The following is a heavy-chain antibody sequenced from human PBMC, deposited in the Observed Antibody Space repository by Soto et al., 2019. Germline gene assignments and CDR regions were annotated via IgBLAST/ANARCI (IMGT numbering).Heavy chain of an antibody. V-gene: IGHV1-24*01. CDR1: GYTLTELS. Sequence: ASVKVSCKVSGYTLTELSMHWVRQAPGKGLEWMGGFDPEDGETIYAQKFQGRVTMTEDTSTDTAYMELSSLRSEDTAVYYCATALGDVLRYFDCPPDAFAIWGQGTMVTVSS. CDR3: ATALGDVLRYFDCPPDAFAI. J-gene: IGHJ3*02. D-gene: IGHD3-9*01. CDR2: FDPEDGET.